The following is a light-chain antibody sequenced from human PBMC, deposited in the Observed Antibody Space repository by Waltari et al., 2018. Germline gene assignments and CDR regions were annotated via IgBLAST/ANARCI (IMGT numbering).Light chain of an antibody. CDR3: QQFYGSPFT. CDR1: RSVLYSPNNKNY. V-gene: IGKV4-1*01. Sequence: DIVMTQSPDSLAVSLGERATINCKSSRSVLYSPNNKNYLSWYQQKPGQPPKLLIYWASTRESGVPDRFSGSWSGTDFTLTISSLQAGDVALYYCQQFYGSPFTFGGGTKVEIK. CDR2: WAS. J-gene: IGKJ4*01.